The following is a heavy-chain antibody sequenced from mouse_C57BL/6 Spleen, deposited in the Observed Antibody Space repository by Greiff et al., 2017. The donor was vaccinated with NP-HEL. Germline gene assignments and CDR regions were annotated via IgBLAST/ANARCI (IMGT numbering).Heavy chain of an antibody. CDR1: GFTFSSYA. CDR2: ISDGGSYT. Sequence: EVMLVESGGGLVKPGGSLKLSCAASGFTFSSYAMSWVRQTPEKRLEWVATISDGGSYTYYPDNVKGRFTISRDNAKNNLYLQMSHLKSEDTAMYYCARDPYYGSSRGYAMDYWGQGTSVTVSS. CDR3: ARDPYYGSSRGYAMDY. V-gene: IGHV5-4*01. J-gene: IGHJ4*01. D-gene: IGHD1-1*01.